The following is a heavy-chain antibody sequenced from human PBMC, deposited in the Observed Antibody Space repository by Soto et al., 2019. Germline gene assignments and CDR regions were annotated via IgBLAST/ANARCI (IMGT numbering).Heavy chain of an antibody. J-gene: IGHJ4*02. CDR3: ALVFGDYHHFDY. V-gene: IGHV4-30-4*01. CDR2: IYYSGST. D-gene: IGHD4-17*01. CDR1: GGSISSGDYY. Sequence: LSLTCTVSGGSISSGDYYWSWIRQPPGKGLEWIGYIYYSGSTYYNPSLKSRVTISVDTSKNQFSLKLSSVTAADTAVYYCALVFGDYHHFDYWGQGTLVTVSS.